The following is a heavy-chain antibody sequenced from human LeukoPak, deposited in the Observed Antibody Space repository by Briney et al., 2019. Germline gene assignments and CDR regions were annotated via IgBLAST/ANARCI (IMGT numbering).Heavy chain of an antibody. J-gene: IGHJ4*02. CDR1: GFTFSSYE. CDR3: ARVGVSYFDY. Sequence: PGGSLRLSCAASGFTFSSYEMNWVRQAPGKGLEWVSYISSSGSTIYYADSVKGRFTISRDNAKDSLYLQMNSLRAEDTAVYYCARVGVSYFDYWGQGTPVTVSS. CDR2: ISSSGSTI. D-gene: IGHD2-21*01. V-gene: IGHV3-48*03.